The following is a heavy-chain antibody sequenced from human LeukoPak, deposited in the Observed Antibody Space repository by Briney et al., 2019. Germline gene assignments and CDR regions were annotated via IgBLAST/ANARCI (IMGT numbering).Heavy chain of an antibody. J-gene: IGHJ4*02. CDR3: ARDWEYSSSSVY. CDR1: GFTVSSNY. D-gene: IGHD6-6*01. CDR2: IKQDGSEK. V-gene: IGHV3-7*03. Sequence: GGSLRLSCAASGFTVSSNYMSWVRQAPGKGLEWVANIKQDGSEKYYVDSVKGRFTISRDNAKDSLYLQMNSLRAEDTAVYYCARDWEYSSSSVYWGQGTLVTVSS.